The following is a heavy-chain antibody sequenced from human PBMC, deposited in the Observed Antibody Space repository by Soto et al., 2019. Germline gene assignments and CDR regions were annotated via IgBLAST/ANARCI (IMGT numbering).Heavy chain of an antibody. CDR3: AREYSSSSSFDY. Sequence: TLSLTCSACCGSVSSGSYYWSWIRQPPGKGLEWIGYIYYSGSTNYNPSLKSRVTISVDTSKNQFSLKLSSVTAADTAVYYCAREYSSSSSFDYRGQGTLGTLYS. V-gene: IGHV4-61*01. CDR2: IYYSGST. J-gene: IGHJ4*02. CDR1: CGSVSSGSYY. D-gene: IGHD6-6*01.